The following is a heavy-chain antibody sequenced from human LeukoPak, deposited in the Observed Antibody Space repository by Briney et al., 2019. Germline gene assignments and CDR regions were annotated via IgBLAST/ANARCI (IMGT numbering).Heavy chain of an antibody. CDR2: IRSKAYGGTT. J-gene: IGHJ4*02. Sequence: GRSLRLSCTASGFTFGDYVMSWVRQAPGKGLEWVGFIRSKAYGGTTKNAASVKGRFTISRDDSRSIAYLQMNSLKTEDTAVYYCTRSESGTYKGGFDFWGQGTLVTVSS. D-gene: IGHD1-26*01. CDR3: TRSESGTYKGGFDF. CDR1: GFTFGDYV. V-gene: IGHV3-49*04.